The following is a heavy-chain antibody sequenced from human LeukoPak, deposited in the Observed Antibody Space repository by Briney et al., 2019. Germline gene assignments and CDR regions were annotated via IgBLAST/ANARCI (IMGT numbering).Heavy chain of an antibody. Sequence: SETLSLTCAVYGGSFSGYYWSWIRQPPGKGLEWIGEINHSGSTNYNPSLKSRVTISVDTSKNQLSLKLSSVTAADTAVYYCAREWGYYGSGSYYNPYYFDYWGQGTLVTVSS. CDR1: GGSFSGYY. J-gene: IGHJ4*02. V-gene: IGHV4-34*01. CDR3: AREWGYYGSGSYYNPYYFDY. D-gene: IGHD3-10*01. CDR2: INHSGST.